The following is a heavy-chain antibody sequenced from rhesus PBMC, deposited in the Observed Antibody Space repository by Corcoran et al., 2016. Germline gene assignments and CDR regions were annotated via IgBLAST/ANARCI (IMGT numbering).Heavy chain of an antibody. V-gene: IGHV4-80*01. Sequence: QVQLQESGPGLVKPSETLSLTCAVPGGSFSRSWWCWFRQPPGKGVDWIGEINGNSGSTNDNPSLKSRVTISKDASKNQFSLKLSSVTAADTAVYYCARYPYYYSGSYSAHFDYWGQGVLVTVSS. D-gene: IGHD3-16*01. CDR1: GGSFSRSW. CDR3: ARYPYYYSGSYSAHFDY. CDR2: INGNSGST. J-gene: IGHJ4*01.